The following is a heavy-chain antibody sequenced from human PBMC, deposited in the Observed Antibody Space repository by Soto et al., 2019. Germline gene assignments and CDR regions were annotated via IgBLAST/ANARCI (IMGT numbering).Heavy chain of an antibody. D-gene: IGHD3-3*01. J-gene: IGHJ6*02. CDR2: TYYRSKWYN. CDR3: ARVSTGHWSLLDYYYYGVDV. V-gene: IGHV6-1*01. Sequence: PSQTLSLTCGISGDSVSSNSAAWHWIRQSPSRGLEWLGRTYYRSKWYNDYAVSVESRMTINPDTSKNQFSLQVNSVAPEDTALYYCARVSTGHWSLLDYYYYGVDVWGQGTTVTVSS. CDR1: GDSVSSNSAA.